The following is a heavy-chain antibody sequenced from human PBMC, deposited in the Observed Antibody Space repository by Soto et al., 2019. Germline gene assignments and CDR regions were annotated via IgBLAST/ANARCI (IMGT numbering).Heavy chain of an antibody. D-gene: IGHD3-22*01. V-gene: IGHV3-48*03. J-gene: IGHJ6*02. Sequence: GGSLRLSCAASGFTFSSYEMNWVRQAPGKGLEWVSYISSSGSTIYYADSVKGRFTISRDNAKNSLYLQMNSLGAEDTAVYYCARVIYDSSGTYYYYYGMDVWGQGTTVTVSS. CDR2: ISSSGSTI. CDR3: ARVIYDSSGTYYYYYGMDV. CDR1: GFTFSSYE.